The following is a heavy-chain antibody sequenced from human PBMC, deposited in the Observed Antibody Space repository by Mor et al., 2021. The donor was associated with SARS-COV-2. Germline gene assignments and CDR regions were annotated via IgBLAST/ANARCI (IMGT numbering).Heavy chain of an antibody. V-gene: IGHV1-46*01. J-gene: IGHJ6*02. CDR3: ARGSLGPFYRDYYGMDV. CDR2: INPSGGST. Sequence: GIINPSGGSTSYAQKFQGRVTMTRDTSTSTVYMELSSLRSEDTAVYYCARGSLGPFYRDYYGMDVWGQGTTVTVSS. D-gene: IGHD3-3*01.